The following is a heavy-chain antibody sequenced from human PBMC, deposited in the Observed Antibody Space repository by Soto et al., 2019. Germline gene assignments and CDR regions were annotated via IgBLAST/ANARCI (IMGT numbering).Heavy chain of an antibody. CDR3: GTVSTGRVSINWLGP. CDR1: GGNFSSYA. V-gene: IGHV1-69*01. J-gene: IGHJ5*02. CDR2: IIPIFGTA. D-gene: IGHD4-4*01. Sequence: QVQLVQSGAEVEKPGSSVKVSCKASGGNFSSYAISWVRQAPGQGPEWMGGIIPIFGTATYAQKFQGRGTITADESTSTAYMELSSLRSGDTAVYYCGTVSTGRVSINWLGPWGQGTLVTVSS.